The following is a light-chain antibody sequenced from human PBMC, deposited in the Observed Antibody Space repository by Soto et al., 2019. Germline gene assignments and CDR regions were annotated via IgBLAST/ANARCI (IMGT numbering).Light chain of an antibody. CDR3: GTWDSSLSAAV. CDR1: SSNIGNNY. CDR2: DNN. V-gene: IGLV1-51*01. Sequence: QSVLTQPPSVSAAPGQKVTISCSGSSSNIGNNYVSWYQQLPGTAPKLLIYDNNKRPSGIPDRFSGSKSGTSATLGITGLQTWDEADYYCGTWDSSLSAAVFGGGTKVTVL. J-gene: IGLJ2*01.